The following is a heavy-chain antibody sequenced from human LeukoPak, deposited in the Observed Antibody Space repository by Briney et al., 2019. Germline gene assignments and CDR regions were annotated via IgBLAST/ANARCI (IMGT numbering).Heavy chain of an antibody. V-gene: IGHV4-34*01. D-gene: IGHD1-26*01. CDR2: INHSGST. CDR3: ARSRAPYYFDY. CDR1: GGSFSGYY. Sequence: SETLSLTCAVYGGSFSGYYWSWIRQPPGKGLEWIGEINHSGSTNYNPSLKSRVTISVDTSKNQFSLKLSSVTAADTAVYYCARSRAPYYFDYWGQGTLVTVSS. J-gene: IGHJ4*02.